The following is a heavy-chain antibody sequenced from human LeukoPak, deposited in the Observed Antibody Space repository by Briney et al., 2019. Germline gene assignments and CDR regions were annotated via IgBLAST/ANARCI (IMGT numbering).Heavy chain of an antibody. CDR3: ATAFGTGAPFEY. V-gene: IGHV3-23*01. J-gene: IGHJ4*02. Sequence: GGSLRLSCAASGFSFSSYAMSWVRQAPGKGLEWVSAISASGGSTYYADSVKGRFTISRDNSKNTLSLQMNSLRAEDTAVYYCATAFGTGAPFEYWGQGTLVTVSS. CDR2: ISASGGST. CDR1: GFSFSSYA. D-gene: IGHD2-8*02.